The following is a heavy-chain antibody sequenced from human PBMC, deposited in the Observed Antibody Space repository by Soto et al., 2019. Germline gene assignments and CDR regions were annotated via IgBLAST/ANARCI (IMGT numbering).Heavy chain of an antibody. D-gene: IGHD6-13*01. V-gene: IGHV4-4*02. CDR3: ARGDRSSWFYYGMDV. CDR2: IYHSGST. CDR1: GGSISSSNW. J-gene: IGHJ6*02. Sequence: QVQLQESGPGLVKPSGTLSLTCAVSGGSISSSNWWSWVRQPPGKGLEWIGEIYHSGSTNYNPSLKNRVTISVDKSKNQFSLNLGSVTAADTAVYYCARGDRSSWFYYGMDVWGQGTTVTVSS.